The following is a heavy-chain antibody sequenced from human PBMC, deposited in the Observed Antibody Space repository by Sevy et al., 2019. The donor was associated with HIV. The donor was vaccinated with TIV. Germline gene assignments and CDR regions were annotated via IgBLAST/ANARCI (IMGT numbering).Heavy chain of an antibody. CDR2: IYPSGGSA. J-gene: IGHJ3*02. D-gene: IGHD4-4*01. CDR1: GYTFTTYF. CDR3: AIRRDITVFEDAFDI. Sequence: ASVKVSCKASGYTFTTYFIHWVRQAPGHRLEWMGIIYPSGGSASCAQKFQGRVTMSRDTSTSTVYMELSNLRSEDTAVYYCAIRRDITVFEDAFDIWGQGTMVTVSS. V-gene: IGHV1-46*03.